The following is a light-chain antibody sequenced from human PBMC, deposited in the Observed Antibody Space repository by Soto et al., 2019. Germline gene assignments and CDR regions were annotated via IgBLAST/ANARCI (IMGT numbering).Light chain of an antibody. CDR3: ISYTSSSTLVV. Sequence: QSALTQPASVSGSPGQSITISCTGTSSDVGGYNYVSWYQQHPGKAPKLMIYDVSNRPSGVSNRFSGSKSGNTASLTISGLQAEDEAEYYCISYTSSSTLVVFGTGTKLTVL. J-gene: IGLJ1*01. CDR2: DVS. V-gene: IGLV2-14*01. CDR1: SSDVGGYNY.